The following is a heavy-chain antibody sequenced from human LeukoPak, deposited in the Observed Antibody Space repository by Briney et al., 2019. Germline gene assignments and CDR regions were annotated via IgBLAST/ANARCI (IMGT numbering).Heavy chain of an antibody. CDR1: GFTFSSYW. Sequence: GSLRLSCAASGFTFSSYWMSWVRQAPGKGLEWIGEIYHSGNTNYNPSLKSRVTILEDKSKNQFSLKLSSVTAADTAVYYCARLSLKVLEWSPTKGKETHYFDYWGQGTLVTVSS. CDR2: IYHSGNT. J-gene: IGHJ4*02. V-gene: IGHV4-4*02. D-gene: IGHD3-3*01. CDR3: ARLSLKVLEWSPTKGKETHYFDY.